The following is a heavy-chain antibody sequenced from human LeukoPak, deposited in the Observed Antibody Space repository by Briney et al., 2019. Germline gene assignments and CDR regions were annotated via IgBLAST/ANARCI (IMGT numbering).Heavy chain of an antibody. Sequence: GGSLRLSCAASGFSFSNYAMHWVRQAPGKGVEYVTIINSGVGSTFYVDSLRGRFTISRDNSKNTLYLQMGSLRTEDMAVYYCARLRDGYNLADYWGQGTLVTVSS. CDR2: INSGVGST. CDR1: GFSFSNYA. CDR3: ARLRDGYNLADY. D-gene: IGHD5-24*01. J-gene: IGHJ4*02. V-gene: IGHV3-64*02.